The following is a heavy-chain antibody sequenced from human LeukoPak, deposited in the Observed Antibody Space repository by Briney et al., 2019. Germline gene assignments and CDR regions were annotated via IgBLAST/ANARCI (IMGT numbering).Heavy chain of an antibody. V-gene: IGHV3-53*01. J-gene: IGHJ4*02. CDR3: ARDHWNYHAFDY. D-gene: IGHD1-7*01. CDR2: LYTGGST. CDR1: GFLVSDNY. Sequence: GGSLRLSCAASGFLVSDNYMHWLRQAPGKGLEWVSVLYTGGSTYYADSGKGRFTISRDNSKDTLYLQMNSLRVEDTAVYYCARDHWNYHAFDYWGQGTLVTVSS.